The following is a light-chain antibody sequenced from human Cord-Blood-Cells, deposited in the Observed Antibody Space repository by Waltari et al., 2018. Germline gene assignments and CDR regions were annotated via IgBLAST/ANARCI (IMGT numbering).Light chain of an antibody. V-gene: IGKV3-15*01. Sequence: EIVMTQSPATLSVSPGERATLSCRASQSVSSNLAWYQQKPGQAPRLLIDGASTSATGIPARFSGSVSGTEFTLTISSLQSEDFAVYYCQQYNNWPLTFGGGTKVEIK. J-gene: IGKJ4*01. CDR2: GAS. CDR3: QQYNNWPLT. CDR1: QSVSSN.